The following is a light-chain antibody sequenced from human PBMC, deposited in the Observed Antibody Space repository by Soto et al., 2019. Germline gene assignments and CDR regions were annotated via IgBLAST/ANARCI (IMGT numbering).Light chain of an antibody. CDR1: QGISTY. CDR2: AAS. V-gene: IGKV1-39*01. Sequence: DIQMTQSPSSLSASVGDRVTITCRASQGISTYLNWYQQKPGKAPKLLIYAASSLQSGVPSRFSGSGSETDLTLTISSLQPEHFATYSCQQSYSTTWTFGQGTKVEIK. J-gene: IGKJ1*01. CDR3: QQSYSTTWT.